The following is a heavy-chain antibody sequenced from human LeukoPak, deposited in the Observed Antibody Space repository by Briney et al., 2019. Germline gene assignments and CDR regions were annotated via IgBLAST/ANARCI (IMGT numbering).Heavy chain of an antibody. CDR1: GGSISSGSYY. CDR3: AAGWLQLPHYFDY. D-gene: IGHD5-24*01. Sequence: SETLSLTWTVSGGSISSGSYYWSWIRQPAGKGLEWIGRIYTSGSTYYNPSLKSRITISVDTSKNQFSLKLSSVTAADTAVYYCAAGWLQLPHYFDYWGQGSLVTVSS. J-gene: IGHJ4*02. V-gene: IGHV4-61*02. CDR2: IYTSGST.